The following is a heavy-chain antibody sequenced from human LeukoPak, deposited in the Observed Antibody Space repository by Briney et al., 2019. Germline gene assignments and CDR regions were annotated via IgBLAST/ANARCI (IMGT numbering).Heavy chain of an antibody. J-gene: IGHJ4*02. V-gene: IGHV3-21*01. CDR1: GFTFSTYS. CDR2: IGGSSSSI. CDR3: ARGGGMRSWYDFDY. D-gene: IGHD6-13*01. Sequence: PGGSLRLSCAASGFTFSTYSMNWVRQAPGKGLEWVSSIGGSSSSIYYADSLKGRFTISRDNAKNSLYLQMNSLRAEDTAVYYCARGGGMRSWYDFDYWGQGTLVTVSS.